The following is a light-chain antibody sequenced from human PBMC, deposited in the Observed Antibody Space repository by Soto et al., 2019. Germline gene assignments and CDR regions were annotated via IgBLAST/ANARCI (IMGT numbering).Light chain of an antibody. Sequence: DIQMSQSPSTLSASVGDRVTLTCRASQSISTWLAWYQQKPGKAPKLLIYKASSLEGGVPSRFSGSGSGTEFTLTISSLQPEDVATYYCQKYNSAPLFGGGTKVEIK. J-gene: IGKJ4*01. CDR3: QKYNSAPL. CDR1: QSISTW. CDR2: KAS. V-gene: IGKV1-5*03.